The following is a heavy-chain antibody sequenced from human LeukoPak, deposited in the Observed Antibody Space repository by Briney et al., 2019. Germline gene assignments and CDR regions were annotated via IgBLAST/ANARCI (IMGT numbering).Heavy chain of an antibody. J-gene: IGHJ5*02. Sequence: GSLRLSCAASGFTFSSYGMHWVRHAPGKGLEWVAVISYDGSNKYYADSVKGRITISRDNSKNTLYLQMNSLRAEDTAVYYCVKDASGIPRFDPWGQGTLVTVSS. D-gene: IGHD3-3*01. V-gene: IGHV3-30*18. CDR1: GFTFSSYG. CDR3: VKDASGIPRFDP. CDR2: ISYDGSNK.